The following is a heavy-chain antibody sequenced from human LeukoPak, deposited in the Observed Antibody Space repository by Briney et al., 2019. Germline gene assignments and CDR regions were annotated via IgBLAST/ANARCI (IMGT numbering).Heavy chain of an antibody. J-gene: IGHJ4*02. CDR2: INWSGGST. CDR1: GFTFDDYG. CDR3: ARLRDIVVVPAAIDY. Sequence: PGGSLRLSCAASGFTFDDYGMSWVRQAPGKGLEWVSGINWSGGSTGYADSVKGRFTISRDNAKNSLYLQMNSLRAEDTALYYCARLRDIVVVPAAIDYWGQGTLVTVSS. V-gene: IGHV3-20*04. D-gene: IGHD2-2*02.